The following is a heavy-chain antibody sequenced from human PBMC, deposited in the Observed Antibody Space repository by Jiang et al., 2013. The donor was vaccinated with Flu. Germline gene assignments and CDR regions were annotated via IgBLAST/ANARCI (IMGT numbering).Heavy chain of an antibody. D-gene: IGHD2-2*01. J-gene: IGHJ6*02. CDR1: GYSFTSYW. CDR2: IDPSDFYT. Sequence: SGAEVKKPGESLRISCKASGYSFTSYWITWVRQMPGKGLEWMGTIDPSDFYTKYSPSFQGHVTISADKSITTAYLQWSSLKASDTAMYYCARYAGSSTSRSRYYYYGMDVWGQGTTVTVSS. CDR3: ARYAGSSTSRSRYYYYGMDV. V-gene: IGHV5-10-1*01.